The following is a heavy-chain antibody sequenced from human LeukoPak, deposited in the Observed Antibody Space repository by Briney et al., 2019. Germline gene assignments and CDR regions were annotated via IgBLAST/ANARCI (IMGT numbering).Heavy chain of an antibody. Sequence: ASVKVSCKASGYTFTDYFMHWVRQAPGQGLEWMGWMNPNSGNTGYAQKFQGRVTMTRNTSISTAYMELSSLISEDTAVYYCATESHYWGQGTLVTVSS. CDR2: MNPNSGNT. V-gene: IGHV1-8*02. CDR1: GYTFTDYF. J-gene: IGHJ4*02. CDR3: ATESHY.